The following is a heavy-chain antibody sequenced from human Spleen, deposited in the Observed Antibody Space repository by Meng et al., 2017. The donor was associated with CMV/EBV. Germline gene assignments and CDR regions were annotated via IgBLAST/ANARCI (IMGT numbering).Heavy chain of an antibody. D-gene: IGHD3-3*01. J-gene: IGHJ4*02. CDR1: GYTFTSYD. CDR2: IIPILGIA. CDR3: ARDITISEEAVVDY. Sequence: SVKVSCKASGYTFTSYDINWVRQAPGQGLEWMGRIIPILGIANYAQKFQGRVTITADKSTSTAYMELSSLRSEDTAVYYCARDITISEEAVVDYWGQGTLVTVSS. V-gene: IGHV1-69*04.